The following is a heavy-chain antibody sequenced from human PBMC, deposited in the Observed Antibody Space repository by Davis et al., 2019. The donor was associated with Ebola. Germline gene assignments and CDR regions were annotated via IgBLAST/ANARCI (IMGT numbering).Heavy chain of an antibody. CDR3: TTTSLVGYFDH. V-gene: IGHV3-15*01. CDR1: GFTFSA. Sequence: GESLKISCAASGFTFSAMHWVRQAPGKGLEWVGRIKTKTDGGTTDYAAPVKGRFTISRDDSANMLYLQMNSLKSDDTALYYCTTTSLVGYFDHWGQGTLVTVSS. J-gene: IGHJ4*01. CDR2: IKTKTDGGTT. D-gene: IGHD2-2*01.